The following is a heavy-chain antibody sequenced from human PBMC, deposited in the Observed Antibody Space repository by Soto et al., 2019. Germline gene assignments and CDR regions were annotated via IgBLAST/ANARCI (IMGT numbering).Heavy chain of an antibody. V-gene: IGHV3-72*01. CDR2: ITNRATGGTT. J-gene: IGHJ4*02. D-gene: IGHD1-20*01. CDR1: GFSVSDHF. CDR3: ASSITQMLTD. Sequence: EVQLVESGGGLVQSGGSLRLSCTASGFSVSDHFMDWVRQTPGKGLEWPGQITNRATGGTTFYAASVKGRFTVSKDESRNSLYLQMNSLKTEDTAVYYCASSITQMLTDWGQGTLVAVAS.